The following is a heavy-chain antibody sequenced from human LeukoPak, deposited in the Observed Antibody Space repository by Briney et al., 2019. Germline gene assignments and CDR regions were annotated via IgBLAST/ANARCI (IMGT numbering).Heavy chain of an antibody. CDR2: ISAYNGNT. J-gene: IGHJ5*02. Sequence: ASVKVSCKASGYTFTSYGISWVRQAPGQGLEWMGWISAYNGNTNYAQKLQGRVTMTTDTSTSTAYMELRGLRSDDTAVYYCARVEDIVVVPAAMPHENWFDPWGQGTLVTVSS. CDR3: ARVEDIVVVPAAMPHENWFDP. D-gene: IGHD2-2*01. V-gene: IGHV1-18*04. CDR1: GYTFTSYG.